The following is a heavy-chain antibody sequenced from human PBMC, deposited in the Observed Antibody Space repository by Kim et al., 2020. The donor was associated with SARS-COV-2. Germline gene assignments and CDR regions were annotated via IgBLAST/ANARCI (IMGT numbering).Heavy chain of an antibody. CDR2: NT. CDR3: ARAGFAYFQH. Sequence: NTKYSQKFQGRVTITRDTSASTAYMELSSLRSEDTAVYYCARAGFAYFQHWGQGTLVTVSS. J-gene: IGHJ1*01. D-gene: IGHD3-3*01. V-gene: IGHV1-3*01.